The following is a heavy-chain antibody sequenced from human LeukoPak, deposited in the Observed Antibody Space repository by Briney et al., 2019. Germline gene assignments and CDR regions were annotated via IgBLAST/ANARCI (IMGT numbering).Heavy chain of an antibody. CDR3: ARDPGYRSGWFEY. D-gene: IGHD6-19*01. CDR2: TNPNNGGT. J-gene: IGHJ4*02. Sequence: ASVKVSCKASGYTLTDYYMHWVRQAPGPGLEWMGWTNPNNGGTKYAQKFQGRVTMTRDTSISTAYMELSMLSSDDTALYYCARDPGYRSGWFEYWGQGTLVTVSS. V-gene: IGHV1-2*02. CDR1: GYTLTDYY.